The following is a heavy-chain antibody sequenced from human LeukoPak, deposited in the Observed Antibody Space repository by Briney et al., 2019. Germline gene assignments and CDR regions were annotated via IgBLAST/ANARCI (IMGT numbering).Heavy chain of an antibody. Sequence: ASVKVSCKASGYTFTGYYIHWVRQAPGQGLEWMGRINPNTGGTHYAQMFQGRVTMTRDTSIGTAYMGLSRLTSDDTAVYYCAREPMVRDFNWFDPWGQGTLVTVSP. CDR3: AREPMVRDFNWFDP. J-gene: IGHJ5*02. CDR2: INPNTGGT. CDR1: GYTFTGYY. V-gene: IGHV1-2*06. D-gene: IGHD3-10*01.